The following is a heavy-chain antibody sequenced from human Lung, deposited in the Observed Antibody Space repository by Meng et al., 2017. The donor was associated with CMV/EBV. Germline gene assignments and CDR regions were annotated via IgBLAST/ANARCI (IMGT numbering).Heavy chain of an antibody. Sequence: QLQLKDAAPGQVAPSETLPLTCSVYGGSTSSSSYYWGWIRQSPGKGLEWIGSIYFSGNTYYNPSLKSRVTMSVGTAQNKFSLTLRSVTAADTAVYYCVTETGYNYDNWGQGALVTVSS. CDR2: IYFSGNT. CDR1: GGSTSSSSYY. J-gene: IGHJ4*02. D-gene: IGHD5-24*01. V-gene: IGHV4-39*07. CDR3: VTETGYNYDN.